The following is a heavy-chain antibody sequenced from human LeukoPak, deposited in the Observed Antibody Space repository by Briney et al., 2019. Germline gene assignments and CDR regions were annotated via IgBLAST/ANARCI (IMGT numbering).Heavy chain of an antibody. Sequence: GGSLRLSCAASGFIFSDYWMHWVRQGPGKGLVWVSRIKSDGSSTSYAESVKGRFTISRDNAKNTVYVHMNSLRDEDTAVYYCARGGRYAYFLDYWGQGTLVAVSS. CDR1: GFIFSDYW. V-gene: IGHV3-74*01. D-gene: IGHD3-16*01. CDR3: ARGGRYAYFLDY. CDR2: IKSDGSST. J-gene: IGHJ4*02.